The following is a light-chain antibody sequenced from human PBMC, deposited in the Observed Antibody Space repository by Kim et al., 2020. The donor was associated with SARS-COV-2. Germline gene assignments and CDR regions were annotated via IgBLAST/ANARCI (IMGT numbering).Light chain of an antibody. V-gene: IGKV1-39*01. CDR1: QSISSY. CDR3: QQSYSTPFT. Sequence: DIQMTQSPSSLSASVGDRLTITCRASQSISSYLNWYQQKPGKAPKLLIYATSSLQSGVPSRFSGSGSGTDFTLTISSLQPEDFATYYCQQSYSTPFTFGPGTKVDIK. J-gene: IGKJ3*01. CDR2: ATS.